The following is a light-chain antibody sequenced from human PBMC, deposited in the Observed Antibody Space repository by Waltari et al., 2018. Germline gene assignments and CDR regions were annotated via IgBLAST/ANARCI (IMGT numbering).Light chain of an antibody. V-gene: IGKV3-20*01. Sequence: IVLTQSPGTLSLSLGESVTPPCRASQSVSRSLAWYQQKPGQAPKLLIYGASTRATGIPDRFTGSGSGTDFSLTISSLEPEDFAIYFCQHYVRLPATFGQGTKVEIK. J-gene: IGKJ1*01. CDR2: GAS. CDR3: QHYVRLPAT. CDR1: QSVSRS.